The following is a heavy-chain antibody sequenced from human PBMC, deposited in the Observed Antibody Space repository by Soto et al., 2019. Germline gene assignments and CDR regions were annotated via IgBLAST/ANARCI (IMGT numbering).Heavy chain of an antibody. J-gene: IGHJ6*02. CDR2: IDPSDSYT. D-gene: IGHD1-1*01. CDR1: GYSFTSYW. CDR3: ARLIEATPKSNEDYGMDV. V-gene: IGHV5-10-1*01. Sequence: PGESLKISCKGSGYSFTSYWISWVRQMPGKGLEWMGRIDPSDSYTNYSPSFQGHVTISADKSISTAYLQWSSLKASDTAMYYCARLIEATPKSNEDYGMDVWGQGTTVTVSS.